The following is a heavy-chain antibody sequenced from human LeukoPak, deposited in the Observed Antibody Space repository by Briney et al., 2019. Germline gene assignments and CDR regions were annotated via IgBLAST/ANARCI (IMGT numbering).Heavy chain of an antibody. CDR1: GYTLTAYY. CDR2: INPNSGDT. D-gene: IGHD4-23*01. CDR3: ACWGGGNQGH. V-gene: IGHV1-2*06. J-gene: IGHJ4*02. Sequence: ASVKVSCKASGYTLTAYYMHSVRPAPGQGLEWMGRINPNSGDTIYAQNFQGRVTVTRDTSISTAYRELSRLRSDDTAVYYCACWGGGNQGHWGQGTLVTVSS.